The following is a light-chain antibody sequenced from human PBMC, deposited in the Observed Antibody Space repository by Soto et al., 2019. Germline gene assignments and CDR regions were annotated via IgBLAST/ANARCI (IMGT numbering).Light chain of an antibody. CDR2: DAS. CDR1: QSVSSY. Sequence: EIVLTQSPDTLSLSPGERATLSCRASQSVSSYLAWYQQKPGQAPRLLIYDASNRATGIPARFSGSGSGTDSPPTTRTLEPKVFALYYFQHRSNWPWTFGKGPRWKSN. J-gene: IGKJ1*01. V-gene: IGKV3-11*01. CDR3: QHRSNWPWT.